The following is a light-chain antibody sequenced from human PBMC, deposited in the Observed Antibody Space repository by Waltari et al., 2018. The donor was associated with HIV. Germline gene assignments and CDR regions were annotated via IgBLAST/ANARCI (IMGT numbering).Light chain of an antibody. Sequence: QSVLTQPPSASGTPGQRVTISCSGRSSNTGSNTVNWYQPFPGTAPKLLIYNNKQRPSGVPDRISGSKSGTSASLASSGLQSEDEADYYCAVWDDSLNGWVFGGGTKLTVL. CDR3: AVWDDSLNGWV. CDR2: NNK. V-gene: IGLV1-44*01. CDR1: SSNTGSNT. J-gene: IGLJ3*02.